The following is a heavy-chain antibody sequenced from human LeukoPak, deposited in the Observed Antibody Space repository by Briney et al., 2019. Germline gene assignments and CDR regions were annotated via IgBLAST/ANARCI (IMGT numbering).Heavy chain of an antibody. CDR2: IYYSGST. Sequence: PSETLSLTRTVSGGSISSYYWSWIRQPPGKGLEWIGYIYYSGSTNYNPSLKSRVTISVDTSKNQFSLKLSSVTAADTAVYYCARCSSSGYTCGTAPFDYWGQGTLVTVSS. CDR3: ARCSSSGYTCGTAPFDY. V-gene: IGHV4-59*01. D-gene: IGHD6-6*01. J-gene: IGHJ4*02. CDR1: GGSISSYY.